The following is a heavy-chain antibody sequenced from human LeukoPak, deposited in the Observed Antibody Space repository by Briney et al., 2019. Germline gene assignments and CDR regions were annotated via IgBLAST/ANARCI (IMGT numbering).Heavy chain of an antibody. Sequence: SETLSLTCTVSGGSISSSSYYWGWIRQPPGKGLEWIGSIYYSGSTYYNPSLKSRVTISVDTSKNQFSLKLSSVTAADTAVYYCAREHGYGDYVSSYQDYWGQGTLVTVSS. J-gene: IGHJ4*02. D-gene: IGHD4-17*01. V-gene: IGHV4-39*07. CDR2: IYYSGST. CDR3: AREHGYGDYVSSYQDY. CDR1: GGSISSSSYY.